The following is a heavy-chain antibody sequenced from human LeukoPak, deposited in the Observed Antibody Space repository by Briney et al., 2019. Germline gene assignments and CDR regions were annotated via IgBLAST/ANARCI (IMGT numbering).Heavy chain of an antibody. V-gene: IGHV3-23*01. J-gene: IGHJ4*02. Sequence: PGGSLTLSCAACGCTFNNYAMSWVGQPLVKVLDWVSAISGSGGSTYYADSVKGRFTISRDNSKDTLSLQMNSLRAEDTALYYCAKGRGYYYDTSGYCLDYWGQGTLVTVSS. D-gene: IGHD3-22*01. CDR3: AKGRGYYYDTSGYCLDY. CDR2: ISGSGGST. CDR1: GCTFNNYA.